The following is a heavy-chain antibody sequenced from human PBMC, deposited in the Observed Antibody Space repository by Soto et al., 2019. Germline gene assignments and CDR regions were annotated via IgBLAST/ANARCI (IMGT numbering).Heavy chain of an antibody. CDR2: ISAYNGNT. D-gene: IGHD2-15*01. CDR3: ARATLLGYCSGGSCYSDYSYGMDV. J-gene: IGHJ6*02. CDR1: GYTFTSYG. V-gene: IGHV1-18*01. Sequence: QVQLVQSGAEVKKPGASVKVSCKASGYTFTSYGISWVQQAPGQGLEWMGWISAYNGNTNYAQKLQGRVTMTTDTSTSTAYMELRSLRSDDTAMYYCARATLLGYCSGGSCYSDYSYGMDVWGQGTSVTVSS.